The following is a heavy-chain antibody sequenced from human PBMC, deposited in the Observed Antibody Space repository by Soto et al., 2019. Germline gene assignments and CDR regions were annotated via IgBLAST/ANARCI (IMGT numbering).Heavy chain of an antibody. Sequence: GGSLRLSCAASGFTFSSYWMSWVRQAPGKGLEWVANIKQDGSEKYYVDSVKGRFTISRDNAKNSLYLQMNSLRAEDTAVYYCARDPDSSGYYLPRGYYGMDVWGQGTTVTVSS. V-gene: IGHV3-7*03. CDR2: IKQDGSEK. CDR1: GFTFSSYW. J-gene: IGHJ6*02. D-gene: IGHD3-22*01. CDR3: ARDPDSSGYYLPRGYYGMDV.